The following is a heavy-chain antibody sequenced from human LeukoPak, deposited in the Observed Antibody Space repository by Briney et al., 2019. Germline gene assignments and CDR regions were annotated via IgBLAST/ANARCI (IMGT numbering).Heavy chain of an antibody. V-gene: IGHV4-61*08. CDR2: IYYSGST. J-gene: IGHJ6*02. Sequence: SQTLSLTCSVSGGSISSGGYFWSWIRQPPGKGLEWIVYIYYSGSTNYNPSLKSRVTISVDTSKNQFSLKLSSVTAADTAVYYCAREAVYYYYGSGSYYYYGMDVWGQGTTVTVSS. D-gene: IGHD3-10*01. CDR1: GGSISSGGYF. CDR3: AREAVYYYYGSGSYYYYGMDV.